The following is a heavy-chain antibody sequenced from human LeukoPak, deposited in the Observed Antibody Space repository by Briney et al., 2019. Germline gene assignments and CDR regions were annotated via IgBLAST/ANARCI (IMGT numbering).Heavy chain of an antibody. CDR1: GFTVSTNY. D-gene: IGHD5-18*01. CDR2: IYSGGST. CDR3: ARDSRRRGYTYGYRDY. Sequence: GGSLRLSCAASGFTVSTNYMSWVRQAPGEGLEWVSVIYSGGSTYYADSVKGRFTISRDNSKSTLYLQMDSLRAEDTAVYYCARDSRRRGYTYGYRDYWGQGTLVTVSS. J-gene: IGHJ4*02. V-gene: IGHV3-66*01.